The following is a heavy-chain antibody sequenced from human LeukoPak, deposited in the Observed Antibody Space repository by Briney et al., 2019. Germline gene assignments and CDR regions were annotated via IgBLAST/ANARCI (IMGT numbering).Heavy chain of an antibody. CDR2: ISSSSSYI. CDR3: ARDIVPRGAALNAFDI. J-gene: IGHJ3*02. D-gene: IGHD3-10*01. V-gene: IGHV3-21*01. CDR1: GFTFSSYS. Sequence: GGSLRLSCAASGFTFSSYSMNWVRQAPGKGLEWVSSISSSSSYIYYADSVKGRFTISRDNAKNSLYLQMNSLRAEDTAVYYCARDIVPRGAALNAFDIWGQGTMVTVSS.